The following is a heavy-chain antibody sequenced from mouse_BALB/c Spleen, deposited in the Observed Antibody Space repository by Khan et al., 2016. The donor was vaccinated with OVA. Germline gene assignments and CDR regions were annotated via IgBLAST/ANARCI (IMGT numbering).Heavy chain of an antibody. J-gene: IGHJ2*01. CDR2: IYPYNDDT. V-gene: IGHV1S136*01. CDR3: ARNYRYDVYFDY. CDR1: GYTFTSYV. Sequence: VQLQQSGPELVKPGASVKMSCKASGYTFTSYVMHWVRQKPGQGLEWIGYIYPYNDDTKFNEKFKGKATLTSDKSSSTACMELSSLTSEDSAVYCCARNYRYDVYFDYWGQGTTLTVSS. D-gene: IGHD2-14*01.